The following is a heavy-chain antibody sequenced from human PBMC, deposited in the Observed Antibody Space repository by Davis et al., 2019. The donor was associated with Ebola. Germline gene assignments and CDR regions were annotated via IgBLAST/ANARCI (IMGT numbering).Heavy chain of an antibody. Sequence: GESLKISCAASGFTFNIFDMHWVRQAPGRGLEWVAFVRSHGSDDHYADPVKGRFTISRDNSKNTLYLQMDSLRAEDTAVYYCARDQSSGWAYYFDYWGQGTLVTVSS. CDR2: VRSHGSDD. D-gene: IGHD6-19*01. CDR3: ARDQSSGWAYYFDY. J-gene: IGHJ4*02. CDR1: GFTFNIFD. V-gene: IGHV3-30*02.